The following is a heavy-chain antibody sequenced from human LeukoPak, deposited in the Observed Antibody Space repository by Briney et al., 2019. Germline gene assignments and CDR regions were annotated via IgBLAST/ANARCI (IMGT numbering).Heavy chain of an antibody. Sequence: GASVKVSCKASGYTFTSYYIHWVRQAPGQGREWMGIIDPSGGSTNYPQKLQGRVTMTRDTSTSTVYMELSSLRSEDTAVYYCARGLSTSWQNFDYWGQGTLVTASS. CDR3: ARGLSTSWQNFDY. V-gene: IGHV1-46*04. CDR1: GYTFTSYY. D-gene: IGHD6-13*01. CDR2: IDPSGGST. J-gene: IGHJ4*02.